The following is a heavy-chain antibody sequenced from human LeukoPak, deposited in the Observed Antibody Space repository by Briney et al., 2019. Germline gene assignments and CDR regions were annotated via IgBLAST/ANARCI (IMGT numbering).Heavy chain of an antibody. D-gene: IGHD3-9*01. V-gene: IGHV3-23*01. J-gene: IGHJ4*02. Sequence: GGSLRLSCAASGFTFSSYAMSWVRQAPGKGLEWVSTITGSGGSTYYADSVQGRFTISRDNSKNTMYVQVNSLRAEDTAVYHCAKLTGNPSGSFANWGQGTLVSVSS. CDR2: ITGSGGST. CDR3: AKLTGNPSGSFAN. CDR1: GFTFSSYA.